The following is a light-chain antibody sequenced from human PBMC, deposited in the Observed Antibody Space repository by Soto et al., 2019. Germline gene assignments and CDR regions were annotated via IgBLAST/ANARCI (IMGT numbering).Light chain of an antibody. CDR2: EGN. J-gene: IGLJ1*01. CDR1: NNDLGSYNL. CDR3: CSYAGSGTDFV. V-gene: IGLV2-23*01. Sequence: QSALTQPASVSGSPGQSITISCTGTNNDLGSYNLVSWYQQDPGKAPKLIIYEGNRRPSGVSTRFSDSKSDTTASLTISGLQAEDEADYYCCSYAGSGTDFVFGTGTKLTVL.